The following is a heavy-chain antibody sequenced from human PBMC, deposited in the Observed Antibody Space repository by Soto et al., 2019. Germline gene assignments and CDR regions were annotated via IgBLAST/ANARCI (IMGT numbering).Heavy chain of an antibody. D-gene: IGHD3-10*01. CDR2: INHSGST. J-gene: IGHJ4*02. CDR3: ARGRGTYGSGSATFDY. V-gene: IGHV4-34*01. CDR1: GGSFSGYY. Sequence: QVQLQQWGAGLLKPSETLSLTCAVYGGSFSGYYWSWIRQPPGKGLEWIGEINHSGSTNYNPSLKSRFTISVDTSKNQFSLKLSSVTAADTAVYYCARGRGTYGSGSATFDYWGQGTLVTVSS.